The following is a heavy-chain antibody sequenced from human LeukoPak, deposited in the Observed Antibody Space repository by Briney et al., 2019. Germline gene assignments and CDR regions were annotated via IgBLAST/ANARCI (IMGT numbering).Heavy chain of an antibody. V-gene: IGHV4-59*08. CDR1: GGSISSYY. CDR3: ARHGGVVRGEGSDAFDI. D-gene: IGHD3-10*01. Sequence: ETLSLTCTVSGGSISSYYWSWIRQPPGKGLEWIGYIYYSGSTNYNPSLQSRVTISLDTSKNQFSLKLTSVTAADTAVYYCARHGGVVRGEGSDAFDIWGQGTMVTVSS. CDR2: IYYSGST. J-gene: IGHJ3*02.